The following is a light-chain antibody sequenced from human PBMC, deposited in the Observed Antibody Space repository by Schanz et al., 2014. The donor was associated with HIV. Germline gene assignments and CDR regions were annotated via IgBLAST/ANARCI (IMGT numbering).Light chain of an antibody. CDR1: SSNIGAGYF. V-gene: IGLV1-40*01. CDR2: ENN. J-gene: IGLJ1*01. CDR3: SSYVGSNNYV. Sequence: QSVLTQPPSVSGAPGQRVTISCTGSSSNIGAGYFVHWYQQLPGTAPKLLIYENNHRPSGVPDRFSGSKSGTSASLAISGLQSEDEADYYCSSYVGSNNYVFGTGTKLTVL.